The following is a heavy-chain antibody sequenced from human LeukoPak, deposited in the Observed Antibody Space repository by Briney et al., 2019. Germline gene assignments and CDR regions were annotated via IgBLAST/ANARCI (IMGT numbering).Heavy chain of an antibody. CDR2: MNPNSGNT. V-gene: IGHV1-8*01. Sequence: GASVKVSCKASGYTFTSYDINWVRQATGQGLEWMGWMNPNSGNTGYAQKFQGRVTMTRNTSISTAYMELSSLRSEDTAVYYCARGSSHITIFGVVIVSPRRSRGVHYYGMDVWGQGTTVTVSS. CDR3: ARGSSHITIFGVVIVSPRRSRGVHYYGMDV. CDR1: GYTFTSYD. D-gene: IGHD3-3*01. J-gene: IGHJ6*02.